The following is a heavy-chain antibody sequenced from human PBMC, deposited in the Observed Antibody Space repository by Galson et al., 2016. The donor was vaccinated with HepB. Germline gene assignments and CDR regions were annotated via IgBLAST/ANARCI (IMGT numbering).Heavy chain of an antibody. V-gene: IGHV3-7*03. CDR3: ARDRTDHGSGTYGHDS. CDR2: IKEDGSKE. Sequence: SLRLSCAASGFSLSSSWMSWVRQAPGKGLEWVANIKEDGSKEYYVDSVKGRFTVSRDNAKNSLYLQMNNLRAEDTAMYYCARDRTDHGSGTYGHDSWGQGTLVTVSS. J-gene: IGHJ4*02. CDR1: GFSLSSSW. D-gene: IGHD3-16*01.